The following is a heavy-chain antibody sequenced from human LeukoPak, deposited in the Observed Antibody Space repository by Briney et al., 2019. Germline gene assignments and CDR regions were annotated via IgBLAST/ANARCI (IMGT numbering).Heavy chain of an antibody. CDR2: INWNGDRT. V-gene: IGHV3-20*04. D-gene: IGHD3-9*01. Sequence: GGSLRLSCAASGFTFADYGMSWVRQAPGKGLEWVSGINWNGDRTGYADSVKGRFTIPRDNAKKSLNLQMNSLRAEDTALYYCARDSYSSTGFLYYWGQGTLVTVSS. CDR1: GFTFADYG. J-gene: IGHJ4*02. CDR3: ARDSYSSTGFLYY.